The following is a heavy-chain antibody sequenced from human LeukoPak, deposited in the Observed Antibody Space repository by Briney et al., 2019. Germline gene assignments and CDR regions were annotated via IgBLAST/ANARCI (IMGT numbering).Heavy chain of an antibody. V-gene: IGHV4-59*08. Sequence: SETLSLTCTVSGVSISSDYWSWIRLPPGKGLEWIGYIYYSGSSNYNPSHKSRVTMSVDTSKNQFSLKLTSVTAADTAVYYCARRLRQNLFDPWGQGTLVTVSS. D-gene: IGHD4-17*01. CDR2: IYYSGSS. CDR1: GVSISSDY. CDR3: ARRLRQNLFDP. J-gene: IGHJ5*02.